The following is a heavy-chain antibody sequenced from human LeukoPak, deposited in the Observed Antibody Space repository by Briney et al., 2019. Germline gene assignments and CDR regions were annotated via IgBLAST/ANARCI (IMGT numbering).Heavy chain of an antibody. D-gene: IGHD5-12*01. Sequence: SETLSLTCTVSGGSISSYYWSWIRQPPGKGLEWIGYIYYSGSTNYNPSLKSRVTISVDTSKNQFSLKLSSVTAADTAVYYCAVMGDGYSGYDQDDYWGQGTLVTVSS. CDR2: IYYSGST. J-gene: IGHJ4*02. CDR1: GGSISSYY. CDR3: AVMGDGYSGYDQDDY. V-gene: IGHV4-59*01.